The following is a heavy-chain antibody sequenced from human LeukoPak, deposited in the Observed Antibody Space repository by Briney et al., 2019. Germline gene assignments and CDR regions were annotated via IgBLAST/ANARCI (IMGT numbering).Heavy chain of an antibody. D-gene: IGHD6-13*01. Sequence: PGRSLRLSCTASGFTFGDYAMSWVRQAPGKGLEWVGFIRTKAYGETTEYAASVKGRFTISRDDSKSIAYLQMNSLKTEDTAVYYCTRDRIAAAGIRESLLPTDYYYYYMDVWGKGTTVTVSS. CDR3: TRDRIAAAGIRESLLPTDYYYYYMDV. V-gene: IGHV3-49*04. CDR2: IRTKAYGETT. CDR1: GFTFGDYA. J-gene: IGHJ6*03.